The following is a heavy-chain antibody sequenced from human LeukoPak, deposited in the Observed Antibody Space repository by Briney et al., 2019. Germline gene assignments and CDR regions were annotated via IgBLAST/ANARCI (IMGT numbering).Heavy chain of an antibody. D-gene: IGHD1-26*01. CDR2: IYSGGGST. J-gene: IGHJ3*02. CDR1: GFTVSYNY. CDR3: VTVGGEAFDT. V-gene: IGHV3-53*01. Sequence: GGSLRLSCAASGFTVSYNYMSWVRQAPGKGLAWVSVIYSGGGSTYYADSVKGRFTISRDNSKNTVYLQMNSLSAEDTAVYYCVTVGGEAFDTWGQGTMVTVSS.